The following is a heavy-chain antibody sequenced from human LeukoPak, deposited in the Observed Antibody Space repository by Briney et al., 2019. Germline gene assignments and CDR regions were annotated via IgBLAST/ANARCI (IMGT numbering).Heavy chain of an antibody. CDR1: GFTFSSYG. CDR3: AKVGNGSGSYYADY. Sequence: GRSLRLSCAASGFTFSSYGMHWVRQAPGKGLEWVAVISYDGSNKYYADSVKGRFTISRDNSKNTLYLQMSSLRAEDTAVYYCAKVGNGSGSYYADYWGQGTLVTVSS. D-gene: IGHD3-10*01. V-gene: IGHV3-30*18. J-gene: IGHJ4*02. CDR2: ISYDGSNK.